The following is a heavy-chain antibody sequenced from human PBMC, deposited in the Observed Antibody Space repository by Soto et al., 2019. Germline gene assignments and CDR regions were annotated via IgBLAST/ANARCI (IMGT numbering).Heavy chain of an antibody. Sequence: SGPTLVNPTETLTLTCTVSGFSLSNARMGVSWIRQPPGKALEWLAHIFSNDEKSYSTSLKSRLTISKDTSKSQVVLTMTNMDPVDTATYYCARTPDEQQLVLWFDPWGQGTLVTVSS. D-gene: IGHD6-13*01. CDR1: GFSLSNARMG. CDR2: IFSNDEK. J-gene: IGHJ5*02. V-gene: IGHV2-26*01. CDR3: ARTPDEQQLVLWFDP.